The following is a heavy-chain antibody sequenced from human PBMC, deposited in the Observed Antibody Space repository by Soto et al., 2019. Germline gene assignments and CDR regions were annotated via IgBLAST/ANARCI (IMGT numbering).Heavy chain of an antibody. V-gene: IGHV3-30*03. CDR3: ATMERLFDY. CDR2: ISYDGSDK. D-gene: IGHD3-3*01. Sequence: QLQLVESGGGVVQPGRSLRLSCEASGFTFSDYGMHWVRQAPGTGLEWVAVISYDGSDKYYADSVKGRFTISRDNSKNRLYLHMNSLRAEDAAVYYCATMERLFDYWGQGTLVTVSS. CDR1: GFTFSDYG. J-gene: IGHJ4*02.